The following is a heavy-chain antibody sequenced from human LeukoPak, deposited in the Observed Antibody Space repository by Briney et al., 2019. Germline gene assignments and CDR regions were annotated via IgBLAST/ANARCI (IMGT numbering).Heavy chain of an antibody. CDR3: ARGLSDSSGWEPASLNWFDP. Sequence: GASVKVSCKASGYTFTSYGISWVRQAPGQGLEWMGWISAYNGNTNYAQKLQGRVTMTTDTSTSTAYMELRSLRSDDTAVYYCARGLSDSSGWEPASLNWFDPWGQGTLVTVSS. CDR1: GYTFTSYG. J-gene: IGHJ5*02. V-gene: IGHV1-18*01. CDR2: ISAYNGNT. D-gene: IGHD6-19*01.